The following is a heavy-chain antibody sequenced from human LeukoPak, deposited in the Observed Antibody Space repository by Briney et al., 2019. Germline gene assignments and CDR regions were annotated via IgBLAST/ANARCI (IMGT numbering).Heavy chain of an antibody. Sequence: GGSLRLSCAASGFTFSSHYMHWVRQAPGKGLEWVASIKHDGSEKYYVDSVRGRFTISRDNTKNSLYLQMSSLRAEDTAVYYCATDRGWRTSGYYLYYFEYWGQGTLVTFSS. CDR2: IKHDGSEK. J-gene: IGHJ4*02. D-gene: IGHD3-3*01. CDR1: GFTFSSHY. CDR3: ATDRGWRTSGYYLYYFEY. V-gene: IGHV3-7*01.